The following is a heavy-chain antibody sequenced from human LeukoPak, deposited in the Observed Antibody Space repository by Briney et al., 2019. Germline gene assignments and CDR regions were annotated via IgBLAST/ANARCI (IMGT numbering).Heavy chain of an antibody. J-gene: IGHJ4*02. D-gene: IGHD1-26*01. V-gene: IGHV3-23*01. Sequence: PGGSLRLSCVVSEFTFRTYDMHWVRQAPGKGLEWVSAIGLADDTYYADSVKGRFTISRDNSKNTLYLQMNSLRAEDTAVYYCAKDGGAGWELPLHWGQGTLVTVSS. CDR2: IGLADDT. CDR1: EFTFRTYD. CDR3: AKDGGAGWELPLH.